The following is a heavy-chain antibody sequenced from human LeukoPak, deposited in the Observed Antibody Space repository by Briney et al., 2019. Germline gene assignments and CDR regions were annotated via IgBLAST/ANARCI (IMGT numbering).Heavy chain of an antibody. CDR3: AREGLDSSGYHNWFDP. J-gene: IGHJ5*02. CDR1: GFTFSSYA. Sequence: GVSLRLSCAASGFTFSSYAMHWVRQAPGKGREWVAAISYDGSNKDYADSVKGRFTISRDNSKNTLYLQMNSLRAEDTAVYYCAREGLDSSGYHNWFDPWGQGTLVTVSS. D-gene: IGHD3-22*01. CDR2: ISYDGSNK. V-gene: IGHV3-30-3*01.